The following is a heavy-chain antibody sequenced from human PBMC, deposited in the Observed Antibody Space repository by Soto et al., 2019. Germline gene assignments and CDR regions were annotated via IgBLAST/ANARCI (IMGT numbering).Heavy chain of an antibody. CDR2: IWYDGNIK. CDR3: ARVSEGGSYYGGLDY. CDR1: GFTFSSYG. D-gene: IGHD1-26*01. J-gene: IGHJ4*02. V-gene: IGHV3-33*01. Sequence: QVPLVESGGGVVQPGRSLRLSCAASGFTFSSYGMHWVRQAPGKGLEWVAVIWYDGNIKYYADSVKGRFTISRDNSKYTLFLQMNSMIAEDTAVYYCARVSEGGSYYGGLDYWGQGTLVTVSS.